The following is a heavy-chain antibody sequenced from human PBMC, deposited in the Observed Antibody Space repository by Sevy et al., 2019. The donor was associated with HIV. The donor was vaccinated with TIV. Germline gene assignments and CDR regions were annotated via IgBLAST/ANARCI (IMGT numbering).Heavy chain of an antibody. V-gene: IGHV1-18*01. CDR1: GYTFTSHG. CDR2: INPHNGHT. Sequence: ASVKVSCKTSGYTFTSHGISWVRQAPGQGLEWMGWINPHNGHTKYAQKLQGRVTMTTDTSTSTAYMELRSLRSDDTAGYYCARVEYNFWSGFPPRGAFDIWGQGTMVTVSS. CDR3: ARVEYNFWSGFPPRGAFDI. J-gene: IGHJ3*02. D-gene: IGHD3-3*01.